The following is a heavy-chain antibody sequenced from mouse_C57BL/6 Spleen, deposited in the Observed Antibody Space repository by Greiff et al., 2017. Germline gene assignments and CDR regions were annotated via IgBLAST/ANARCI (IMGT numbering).Heavy chain of an antibody. J-gene: IGHJ2*01. CDR1: GFSLTSYG. CDR3: AKNSGAQATYFDY. D-gene: IGHD3-2*02. V-gene: IGHV2-5*01. CDR2: IWRGGST. Sequence: VQLQESGPGLVQPSQSLSITCTVSGFSLTSYGVHWVRQSPGKGLEWLGVIWRGGSTDYNAAFMSRLSITKDNSKSQVFFKMNSLQADDTAIYYCAKNSGAQATYFDYWGQGTTLTVSS.